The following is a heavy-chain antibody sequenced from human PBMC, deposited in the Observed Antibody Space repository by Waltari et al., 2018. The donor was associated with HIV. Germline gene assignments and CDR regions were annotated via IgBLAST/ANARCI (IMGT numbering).Heavy chain of an antibody. CDR1: GVPFSSHG. CDR2: ISYDGSNK. D-gene: IGHD3-22*01. CDR3: AKAHPTMIVVVINLRRYFDY. V-gene: IGHV3-30*18. J-gene: IGHJ4*02. Sequence: QVQLVESGGGVVQPGRSLRLSCAASGVPFSSHGMHWLRQAPGKRRVWVAVISYDGSNKYYADSVKGRFTISRDNSKNTLYLQMNRLRAEDTAVYYCAKAHPTMIVVVINLRRYFDYWGQGTLVTVSS.